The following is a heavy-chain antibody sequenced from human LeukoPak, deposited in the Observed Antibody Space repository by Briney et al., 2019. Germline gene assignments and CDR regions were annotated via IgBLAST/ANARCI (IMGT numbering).Heavy chain of an antibody. J-gene: IGHJ4*02. CDR3: ARDLGIAVAGTGYFDY. V-gene: IGHV3-30-3*01. D-gene: IGHD6-19*01. CDR1: GFTFSSYA. CDR2: ISYDGSNK. Sequence: PGGSLRLSCAASGFTFSSYAMHWVRQAPGKGLEWVAVISYDGSNKYYADSVKGRFTISRDNSKNTLYLQMNSLRAEDTAVYYWARDLGIAVAGTGYFDYWGQGTLVTGSS.